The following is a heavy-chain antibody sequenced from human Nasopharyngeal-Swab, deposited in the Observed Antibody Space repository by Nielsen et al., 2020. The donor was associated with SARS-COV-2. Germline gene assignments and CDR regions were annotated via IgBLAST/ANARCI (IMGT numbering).Heavy chain of an antibody. CDR3: ARIPPLDYHFDS. J-gene: IGHJ4*02. CDR1: GFSLSTTGRC. CDR2: IDWEDDR. V-gene: IGHV2-70*13. D-gene: IGHD3/OR15-3a*01. Sequence: SGSTLVTPTQTLTLTCTFSGFSLSTTGRCVSWIRSPLGKALESLAPIDWEDDRYYSTSLKARLTLSKDTPKNQVVLAMTNMDPVDTATYYCARIPPLDYHFDSWGQGTLVTVSS.